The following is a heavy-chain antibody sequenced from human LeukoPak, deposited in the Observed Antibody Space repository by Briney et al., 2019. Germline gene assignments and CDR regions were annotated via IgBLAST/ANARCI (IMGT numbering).Heavy chain of an antibody. CDR1: GFAFDEHG. V-gene: IGHV3-20*04. CDR2: INCSGGST. CDR3: ARAPITSPFYFDC. Sequence: GGSLGLSCTASGFAFDEHGMSWVRQVPGKGLEWVSGINCSGGSTGYSDPVRGRFTISRDNAKNSLYLQMDSLRAEDTALYYCARAPITSPFYFDCWGQGTLVTVSS. J-gene: IGHJ4*02. D-gene: IGHD3-10*01.